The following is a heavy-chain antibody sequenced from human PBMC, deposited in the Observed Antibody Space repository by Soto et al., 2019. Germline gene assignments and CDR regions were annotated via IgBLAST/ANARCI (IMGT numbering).Heavy chain of an antibody. Sequence: SETLSLTCAVYGGSFSGYFWTWIRQPPGKGLEWIGEINHSGSANYNPSLESRVTISVDTSKNQFSLNLNSVAAADTAVYYCARGRCSGGNCYPDLDYWGQGALVTVSS. J-gene: IGHJ4*02. CDR3: ARGRCSGGNCYPDLDY. V-gene: IGHV4-34*01. D-gene: IGHD2-15*01. CDR2: INHSGSA. CDR1: GGSFSGYF.